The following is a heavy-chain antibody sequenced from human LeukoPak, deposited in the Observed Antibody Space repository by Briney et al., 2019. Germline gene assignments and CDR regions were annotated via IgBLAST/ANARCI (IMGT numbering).Heavy chain of an antibody. J-gene: IGHJ4*02. D-gene: IGHD3-10*01. CDR2: IHISGST. V-gene: IGHV4-4*09. Sequence: SETLSLTCTVSGGSISSYYWSWIRQPPGKGLEWIGYIHISGSTNHNPSLKSRVTISIDTSKNQFSLKLTSVTAADTAVYYCATRGYWGQGTLVTVSS. CDR3: ATRGY. CDR1: GGSISSYY.